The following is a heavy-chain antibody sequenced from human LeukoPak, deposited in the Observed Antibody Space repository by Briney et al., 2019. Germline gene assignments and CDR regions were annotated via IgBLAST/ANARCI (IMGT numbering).Heavy chain of an antibody. D-gene: IGHD2-2*01. Sequence: SVKVSCKASGGTFSSYAISWVRQAPGQGLEWMGGIIPIFGTANYAQKFQGRVTITADESTSTAYMELSSLRSEDTAVHYCARDPREAIVVVPAGYYYYGMDVWGQGTTVTVSS. CDR3: ARDPREAIVVVPAGYYYYGMDV. J-gene: IGHJ6*02. V-gene: IGHV1-69*13. CDR2: IIPIFGTA. CDR1: GGTFSSYA.